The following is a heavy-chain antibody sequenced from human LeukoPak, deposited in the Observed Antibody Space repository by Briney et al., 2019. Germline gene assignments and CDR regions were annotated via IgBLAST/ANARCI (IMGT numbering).Heavy chain of an antibody. CDR1: GHTFTGYY. CDR3: ARTSSGWYAYYFDY. J-gene: IGHJ4*02. V-gene: IGHV1-2*04. Sequence: ASVKVSCKASGHTFTGYYMHWVRQAPGQGLEWMGWINPNSGGTNYAQKFQGWVTMTRDTSISTAYMELSRLRSDDTAVYYCARTSSGWYAYYFDYWGQGTLVTVSS. D-gene: IGHD6-19*01. CDR2: INPNSGGT.